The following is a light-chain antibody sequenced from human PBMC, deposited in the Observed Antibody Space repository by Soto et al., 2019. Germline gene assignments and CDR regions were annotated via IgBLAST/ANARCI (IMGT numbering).Light chain of an antibody. CDR2: DAS. CDR3: QPAFHRLT. J-gene: IGKJ4*01. CDR1: QSVSSSY. Sequence: VSLTQEERATLSFRYSQSVSSSYLAGYQQKPGQAPRLLIYDASNRATGIPARFSGSGSGTDFTLTISSLEPEDFAVYYCQPAFHRLTFGGR. V-gene: IGKV3-20*02.